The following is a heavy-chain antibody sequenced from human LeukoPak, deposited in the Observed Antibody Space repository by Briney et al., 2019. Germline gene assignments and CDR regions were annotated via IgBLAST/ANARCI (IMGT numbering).Heavy chain of an antibody. CDR2: ISSSSSYI. V-gene: IGHV3-21*01. J-gene: IGHJ3*02. CDR3: ARHSPSVAFDI. CDR1: GFTFSSYS. Sequence: GGSLRLSCAASGFTFSSYSMNWVRQAPGKGLEWVSSISSSSSYIYYADSVKGRFTISRDNAKNSLYLQMNSLRAEDTAVYYCARHSPSVAFDIWGQGTMVTVSS.